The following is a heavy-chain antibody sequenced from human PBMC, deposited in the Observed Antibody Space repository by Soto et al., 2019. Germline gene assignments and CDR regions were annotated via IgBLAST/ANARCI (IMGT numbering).Heavy chain of an antibody. CDR2: ISNTGGST. CDR3: GGYYYSYALDV. J-gene: IGHJ6*02. V-gene: IGHV3-23*01. CDR1: GSTFSIYA. Sequence: EVQLLESGGGLVQPGGSLRLSCAASGSTFSIYAMNWVRQAPGKGLEWVSTISNTGGSTHYTDSVKGRFTISRDNSKKTFELPMNSLRAEDTAVYYRGGYYYSYALDVWGQGTTVTVSS.